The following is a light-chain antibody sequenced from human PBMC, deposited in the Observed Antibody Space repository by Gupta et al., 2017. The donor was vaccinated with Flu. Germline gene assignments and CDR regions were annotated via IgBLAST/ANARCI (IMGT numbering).Light chain of an antibody. CDR1: QTVPSSY. J-gene: IGKJ1*01. CDR3: YQEGHLPRA. Sequence: DTLSLSPGERATLSCRASQTVPSSYLAWYQQRAGQAPRVLVYRASNRATGIPDRFSGGGSGTDFTLTISRLEPEDFAVYYCYQEGHLPRAFGQGTKVEMK. CDR2: RAS. V-gene: IGKV3-20*01.